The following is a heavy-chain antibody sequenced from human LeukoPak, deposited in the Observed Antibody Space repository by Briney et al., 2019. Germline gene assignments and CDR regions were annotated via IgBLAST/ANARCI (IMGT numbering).Heavy chain of an antibody. CDR3: ANLGNFYYYDSSGYSDY. D-gene: IGHD3-22*01. CDR1: GFTFSSYA. Sequence: GGSLRLSCAASGFTFSSYAMSWVRQAPGKGMEWVSAISGSGGSTYYADSVKGRFTISRDNSKNTLYLQMNSLRAEDTAVYYCANLGNFYYYDSSGYSDYWGQGTLVTVSS. J-gene: IGHJ4*02. V-gene: IGHV3-23*01. CDR2: ISGSGGST.